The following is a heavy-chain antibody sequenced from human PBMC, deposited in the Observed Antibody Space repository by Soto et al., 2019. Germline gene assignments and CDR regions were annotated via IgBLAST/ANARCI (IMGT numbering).Heavy chain of an antibody. Sequence: SGPTLVNPTETLTLTCTVSGISLSNARTGVSWIRQPPGKALKWLANIFSNGEKSYNTSLRSRVTISKDTSKSQVVLTLTNMDPVDTATYYCARAIMITFGGVRELDYWRQGILVTVSS. CDR3: ARAIMITFGGVRELDY. D-gene: IGHD3-16*01. J-gene: IGHJ4*02. CDR2: IFSNGEK. CDR1: GISLSNARTG. V-gene: IGHV2-26*01.